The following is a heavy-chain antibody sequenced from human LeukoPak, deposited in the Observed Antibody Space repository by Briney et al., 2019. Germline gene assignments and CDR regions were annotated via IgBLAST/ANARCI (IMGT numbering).Heavy chain of an antibody. D-gene: IGHD3-10*01. J-gene: IGHJ4*02. CDR2: LSASGVTT. V-gene: IGHV3-23*01. CDR3: ARDLSPVVRASPMGY. Sequence: GGSLRLSCAASGFTFSNSDMSWVRQAPGKGLEWVSTLSASGVTTYYADSVKGRFTISSDTSKNTLYLQMNSLRAEDTAVYYCARDLSPVVRASPMGYWGQGTLVTVSS. CDR1: GFTFSNSD.